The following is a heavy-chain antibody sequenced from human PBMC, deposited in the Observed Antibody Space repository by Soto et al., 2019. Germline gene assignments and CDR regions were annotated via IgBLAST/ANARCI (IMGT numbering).Heavy chain of an antibody. CDR2: IYYTGST. CDR3: ARDDGYYRLYDY. V-gene: IGHV4-30-4*01. J-gene: IGHJ4*02. CDR1: GGSISSGDYF. Sequence: SETLSLTCTVSGGSISSGDYFWSWVRQPPGKGLEWIGYIYYTGSTSYNPSLKSRITMSVDTSKNQFSLKVSSVTAADTAVYFCARDDGYYRLYDYWGQGTLVTVSS. D-gene: IGHD3-3*01.